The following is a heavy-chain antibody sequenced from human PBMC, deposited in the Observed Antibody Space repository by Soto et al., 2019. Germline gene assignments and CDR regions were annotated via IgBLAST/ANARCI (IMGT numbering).Heavy chain of an antibody. D-gene: IGHD3-3*01. V-gene: IGHV3-23*01. CDR2: ISGSDGKT. CDR3: ARWSYLDY. Sequence: AGSLGLSCAASGFSFGSYALSWVRQAPGKGLEWVSTISGSDGKTFYADSVKGRFSISRDTSQSTLYLQMNSLRADDTAMYYCARWSYLDYWGQGTRVTVSS. J-gene: IGHJ4*02. CDR1: GFSFGSYA.